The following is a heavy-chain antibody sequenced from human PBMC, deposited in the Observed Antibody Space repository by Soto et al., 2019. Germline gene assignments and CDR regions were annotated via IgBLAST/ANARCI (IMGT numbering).Heavy chain of an antibody. V-gene: IGHV4-30-4*01. D-gene: IGHD6-13*01. CDR2: IYYSGST. CDR1: GGSIISGDYY. CDR3: ARAAFTYSSWYYYNIPYFDY. J-gene: IGHJ4*02. Sequence: SETLSLTCTVSGGSIISGDYYCVWIRQPPWNGLEWIGYIYYSGSTYYNPSLKSRVTISVDTSKNQFSLKLSSVTAADTAVYYCARAAFTYSSWYYYNIPYFDYWGQGTLVTVSS.